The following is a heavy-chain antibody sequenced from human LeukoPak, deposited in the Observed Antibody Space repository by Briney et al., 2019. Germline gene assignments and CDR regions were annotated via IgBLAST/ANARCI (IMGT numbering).Heavy chain of an antibody. Sequence: ASVKVSCKASGYTFTSYGISWVRQAPGQGLEWMGWISAYNGNTNYAQKLQGRVTMTTDTSTSTAYMELRSLRSDDTAVYYCARDYPGITIFGVVNSYYYYYYMDVWGKGTTVTVSS. CDR3: ARDYPGITIFGVVNSYYYYYYMDV. J-gene: IGHJ6*03. V-gene: IGHV1-18*01. CDR1: GYTFTSYG. CDR2: ISAYNGNT. D-gene: IGHD3-3*01.